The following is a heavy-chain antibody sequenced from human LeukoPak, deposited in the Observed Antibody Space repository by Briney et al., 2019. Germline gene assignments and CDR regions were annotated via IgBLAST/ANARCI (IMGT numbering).Heavy chain of an antibody. J-gene: IGHJ4*02. Sequence: SETLSLTCTVSGGSISSYYWSWIRQPPGKGLEWIAFIYYSGSASYNLSLKSRVTISVDTSKNQFSLRLNSVTAADTAVYYCARHFVTYPHYFDYWGQGTLVTVSS. V-gene: IGHV4-59*08. CDR2: IYYSGSA. CDR1: GGSISSYY. CDR3: ARHFVTYPHYFDY. D-gene: IGHD2-21*01.